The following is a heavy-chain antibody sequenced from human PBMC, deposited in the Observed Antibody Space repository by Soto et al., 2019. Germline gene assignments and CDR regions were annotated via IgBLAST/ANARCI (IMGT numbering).Heavy chain of an antibody. CDR1: GGSFSGYY. Sequence: SETLSLTCAVYGGSFSGYYWSWIRQPPGKGLEWIGEINHSGSTNYNPSLKSRFTISLDTSKNQFSLKLSSVTAADTAVYYCARGSCSGGSCYSGYYYGIDVWRQGTTVTVSS. D-gene: IGHD2-15*01. J-gene: IGHJ6*02. V-gene: IGHV4-34*01. CDR2: INHSGST. CDR3: ARGSCSGGSCYSGYYYGIDV.